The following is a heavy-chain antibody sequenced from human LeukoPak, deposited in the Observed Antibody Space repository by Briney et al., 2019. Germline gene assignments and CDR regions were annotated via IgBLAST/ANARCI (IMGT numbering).Heavy chain of an antibody. CDR1: GFTFSSYA. CDR3: ATPLWFGELWGAFDY. CDR2: ISGSGGST. J-gene: IGHJ4*02. V-gene: IGHV3-23*01. Sequence: SGGSLRLSCAASGFTFSSYAMSWVRQAPGKGLEWVSAISGSGGSTYYADSVKGRFTISRDNSKNTLYLQMNSLRAEDTALYYCATPLWFGELWGAFDYWGQGTLVTVSS. D-gene: IGHD3-10*01.